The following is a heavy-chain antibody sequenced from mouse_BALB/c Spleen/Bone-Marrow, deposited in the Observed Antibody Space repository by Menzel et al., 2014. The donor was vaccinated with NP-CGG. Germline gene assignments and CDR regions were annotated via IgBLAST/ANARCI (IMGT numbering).Heavy chain of an antibody. Sequence: DVMLVESGGGLVQPGGSRKLSCAASGFTFSSFGMRWVRQAPEKGLEWVAYISSGSSTIFYADTVKGRFTVSRDNPKNTLFLQMTSLRSEDTAMYFCTGGGNWDDFDSWGQGTTLTVSS. CDR2: ISSGSSTI. D-gene: IGHD4-1*01. V-gene: IGHV5-17*02. CDR1: GFTFSSFG. J-gene: IGHJ2*01. CDR3: TGGGNWDDFDS.